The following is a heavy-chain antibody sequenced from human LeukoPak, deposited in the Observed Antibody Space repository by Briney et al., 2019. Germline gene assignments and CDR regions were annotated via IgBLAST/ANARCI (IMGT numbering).Heavy chain of an antibody. D-gene: IGHD3-10*01. CDR2: INPNSGGT. J-gene: IGHJ4*02. CDR3: ARDLVITMVRGVMGY. CDR1: GYTFTGYY. Sequence: ASVKVSCKASGYTFTGYYMHWVRQAPGQGLEWMGWINPNSGGTNYAQKLQGRVTMTTDTSTSTAYMELRSLRSDDTAVYYCARDLVITMVRGVMGYWGQGTLVTVSS. V-gene: IGHV1-2*02.